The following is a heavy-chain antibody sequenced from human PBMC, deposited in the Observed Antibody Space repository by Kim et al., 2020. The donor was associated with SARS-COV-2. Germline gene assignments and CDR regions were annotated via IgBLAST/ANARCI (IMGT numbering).Heavy chain of an antibody. V-gene: IGHV1-69*01. J-gene: IGHJ4*02. Sequence: YAQKFQGRVTITADESTSTAYMELSSLRSEDTAVYYCARGNIAVAGVFDYWGQGTLVTVSS. D-gene: IGHD6-19*01. CDR3: ARGNIAVAGVFDY.